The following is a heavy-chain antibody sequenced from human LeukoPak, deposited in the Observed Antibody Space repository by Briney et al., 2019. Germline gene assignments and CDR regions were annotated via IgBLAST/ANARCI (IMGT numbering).Heavy chain of an antibody. CDR2: IGGRDGST. CDR3: AKGHYYGSGSLDY. D-gene: IGHD3-10*01. CDR1: GFTVSSNY. V-gene: IGHV3-23*01. J-gene: IGHJ4*02. Sequence: GGSLRLSCAASGFTVSSNYMSWVRQAPGKGLEWVSAIGGRDGSTYYADSVKGRFTTSRDNSKNTLYVQMNSLRAEDTAVYYCAKGHYYGSGSLDYWGQGTLVTVSS.